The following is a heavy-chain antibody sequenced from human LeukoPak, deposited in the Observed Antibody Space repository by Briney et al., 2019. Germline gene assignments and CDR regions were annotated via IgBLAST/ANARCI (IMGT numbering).Heavy chain of an antibody. CDR2: INSDASDT. J-gene: IGHJ4*02. Sequence: GGSLRLSCAASGFTFSRHWMHWVRQAPGKGLVWISRINSDASDTNYADSVKGRFTISRDNSKNTLYVQMNSLRAEDTAVYYCAKGHYYGSGSLDYWGQGTLVTVSS. V-gene: IGHV3-74*01. D-gene: IGHD3-10*01. CDR3: AKGHYYGSGSLDY. CDR1: GFTFSRHW.